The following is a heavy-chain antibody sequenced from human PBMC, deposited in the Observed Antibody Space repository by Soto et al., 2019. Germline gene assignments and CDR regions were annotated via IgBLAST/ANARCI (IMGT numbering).Heavy chain of an antibody. CDR2: INAGNGNT. CDR1: GYTLTSYA. Sequence: QVQLVQSGAEVKKPGASVKVSCKASGYTLTSYAMHWVRQAPGQRLVRMGWINAGNGNTKYSQKSQGRVTITRDTSASTAYMELSSLRSEDTAVYYCARDQFPNSQKYYYYGMDVWGKGATVTVSS. CDR3: ARDQFPNSQKYYYYGMDV. J-gene: IGHJ6*04. V-gene: IGHV1-3*01. D-gene: IGHD1-26*01.